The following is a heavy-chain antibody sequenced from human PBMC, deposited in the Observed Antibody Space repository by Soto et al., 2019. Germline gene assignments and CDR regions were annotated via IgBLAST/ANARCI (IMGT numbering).Heavy chain of an antibody. D-gene: IGHD2-2*01. Sequence: SCVAFGVSCSSKIMHWVRQAPGKGLEWVAVISYDGSNKYYADSVKGRFTISRDNSKHTLYLQMNSLRPEDTAVYYCAKDLEGYCTTTSCYTYFGLDVWGQGTTVTVSS. J-gene: IGHJ6*02. CDR2: ISYDGSNK. CDR1: GVSCSSKI. V-gene: IGHV3-30*18. CDR3: AKDLEGYCTTTSCYTYFGLDV.